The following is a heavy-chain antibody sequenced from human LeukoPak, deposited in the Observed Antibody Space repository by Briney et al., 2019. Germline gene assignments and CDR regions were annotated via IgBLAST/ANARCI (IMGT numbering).Heavy chain of an antibody. V-gene: IGHV4-39*01. Sequence: SETLSLTCTVSGGSISSYYWGWIRQPPGKGLEWIGSIYYSGSTYYNPSLKSRVTISVDTSKNQFSLKLSSVTAADTAVYYCARRYDSSGYSFDYWGQGTLVTVSS. D-gene: IGHD3-22*01. CDR3: ARRYDSSGYSFDY. CDR2: IYYSGST. J-gene: IGHJ4*02. CDR1: GGSISSYY.